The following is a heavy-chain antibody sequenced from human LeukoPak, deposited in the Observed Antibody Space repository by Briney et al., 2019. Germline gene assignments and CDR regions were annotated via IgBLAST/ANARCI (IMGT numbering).Heavy chain of an antibody. D-gene: IGHD2-15*01. J-gene: IGHJ4*02. CDR1: GFTFSSYG. CDR3: ATLLLGVGGDY. CDR2: ISYDGSDK. V-gene: IGHV3-30*03. Sequence: PGGSLRLSCVASGFTFSSYGMHWVRQAPGKGLEWVAIISYDGSDKYYAESVKGRFTISRDNSKNTLYLQMNSLRDEDTAMYSCATLLLGVGGDYWGQGTLVTVSS.